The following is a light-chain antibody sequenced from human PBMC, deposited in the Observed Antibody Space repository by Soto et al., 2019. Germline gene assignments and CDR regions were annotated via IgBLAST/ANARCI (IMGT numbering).Light chain of an antibody. CDR3: SSYTTSSTYV. V-gene: IGLV2-14*01. Sequence: QSALTQPASVSGSPGQSITISCTGTSSDVGGYNYVSWYQQHPGKAPKLMICDVSDRPSGISNRFSGSKSGNTASLTISGLQAEDEAHYYSSSYTTSSTYVFGTGTKLTVL. CDR2: DVS. J-gene: IGLJ1*01. CDR1: SSDVGGYNY.